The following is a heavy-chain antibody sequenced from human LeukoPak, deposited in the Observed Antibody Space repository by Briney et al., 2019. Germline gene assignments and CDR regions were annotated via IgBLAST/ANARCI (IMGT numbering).Heavy chain of an antibody. CDR2: ISPSGGST. CDR3: ARDRTYYYGSGSKD. CDR1: GYTFTSNY. Sequence: ASVKVSCKAFGYTFTSNYMHWVRQAPGQGPEWMGVISPSGGSTTYAQKFQGRVTLTRDMSTSTDYLELSSLRSEDTAVYYCARDRTYYYGSGSKDWGQGTLVTVSS. J-gene: IGHJ4*02. V-gene: IGHV1-46*01. D-gene: IGHD3-10*01.